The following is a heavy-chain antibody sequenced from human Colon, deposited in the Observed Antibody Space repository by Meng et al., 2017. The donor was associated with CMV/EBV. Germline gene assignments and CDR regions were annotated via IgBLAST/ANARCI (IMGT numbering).Heavy chain of an antibody. D-gene: IGHD3-10*01. V-gene: IGHV4-59*08. CDR1: GGSISTYH. CDR3: ARGGYYGSGRDWFDP. Sequence: SETLSLTCAVSGGSISTYHWSWIRQPPGKGLEWIGYIFYNGSTTFNPSLKSRVTISVDTSKNQFSLKLSSVTAADTAVYYCARGGYYGSGRDWFDPWGQGTLVTVSS. J-gene: IGHJ5*02. CDR2: IFYNGST.